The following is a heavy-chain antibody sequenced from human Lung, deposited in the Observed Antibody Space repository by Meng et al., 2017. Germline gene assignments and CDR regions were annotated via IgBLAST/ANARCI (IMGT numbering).Heavy chain of an antibody. J-gene: IGHJ4*02. D-gene: IGHD1-7*01. CDR1: GYTFTAYY. Sequence: QVQLVQSGADDKKPGASVKVACKASGYTFTAYYIHWVRQAPGQGLEWMGRINPNSGGTNFAQKFQGRVIMTRDTSISTAYMELSSLGFDDTAVYYCAKALGWGTSPDYWGQGILVTVSS. CDR3: AKALGWGTSPDY. V-gene: IGHV1-2*06. CDR2: INPNSGGT.